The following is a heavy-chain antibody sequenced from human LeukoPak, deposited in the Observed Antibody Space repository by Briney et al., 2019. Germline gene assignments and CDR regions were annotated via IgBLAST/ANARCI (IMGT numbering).Heavy chain of an antibody. J-gene: IGHJ4*02. Sequence: GGSLRLSCTASEFIFSDIAMSWVRQAPGKGLEWVSTISASGLRTYFADSVQGRFTISRDNSNNTLSLHMSRLRAGDTALYYCARSRSAGAGYYFDSWGQGTLVAVSS. CDR1: EFIFSDIA. D-gene: IGHD2-15*01. CDR2: ISASGLRT. CDR3: ARSRSAGAGYYFDS. V-gene: IGHV3-23*01.